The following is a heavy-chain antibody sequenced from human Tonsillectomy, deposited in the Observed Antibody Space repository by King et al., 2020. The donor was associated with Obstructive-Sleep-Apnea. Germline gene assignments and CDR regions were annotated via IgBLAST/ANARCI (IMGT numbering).Heavy chain of an antibody. CDR1: GYTLTELS. CDR2: FDPEDGET. V-gene: IGHV1-24*01. CDR3: ATNLRITMVRGVFDAFDI. J-gene: IGHJ3*02. D-gene: IGHD3-10*01. Sequence: QLVQSGAEVKKPGASVKVSCKVSGYTLTELSMHWVRQAPGKGLEWMGGFDPEDGETIYAQKFQGRVTMTEDTSTDTAYMELSSLGSEDTAVYYCATNLRITMVRGVFDAFDIWGQGTMVTVSS.